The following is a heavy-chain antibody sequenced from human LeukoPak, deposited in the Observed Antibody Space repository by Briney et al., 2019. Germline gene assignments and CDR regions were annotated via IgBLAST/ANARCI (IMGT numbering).Heavy chain of an antibody. D-gene: IGHD1-26*01. CDR1: GGTFRSYV. V-gene: IGHV1-69*13. J-gene: IGHJ5*02. CDR2: ITPILGTT. Sequence: ASVKVSCKTSGGTFRSYVISWVRQPPGEGLEWMGGITPILGTTNYAQKFQGRVTISADESTSTAFMELSSLRPEDTAVYYCARLGMGDPWGQGTLVTVSS. CDR3: ARLGMGDP.